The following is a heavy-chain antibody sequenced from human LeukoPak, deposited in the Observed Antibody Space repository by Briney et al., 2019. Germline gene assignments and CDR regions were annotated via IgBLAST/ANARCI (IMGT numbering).Heavy chain of an antibody. CDR3: ARARADFWSGFL. J-gene: IGHJ4*02. D-gene: IGHD3-3*01. CDR2: INPNSGGT. Sequence: ASVTVSFKASGYTFTCYYMHWVRQAPGQGREWVGCINPNSGGTNYAQKFQGRVTITRDTSISTAYMELSRLRSDDTAVYYCARARADFWSGFLWGQGTLVTVSS. CDR1: GYTFTCYY. V-gene: IGHV1-2*02.